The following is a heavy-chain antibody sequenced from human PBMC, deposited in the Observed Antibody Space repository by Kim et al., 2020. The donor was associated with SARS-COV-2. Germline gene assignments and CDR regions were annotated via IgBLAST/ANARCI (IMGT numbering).Heavy chain of an antibody. CDR3: ANDFHMACADHFHDGM. D-gene: IGHD3-3*01. CDR1: GFTFSIYT. CDR2: ISNDHGI. V-gene: IGHV3-21*04. J-gene: IGHJ6*01. Sequence: GGSLRLSCAASGFTFSIYTMNWVRQAPEKGLEWVSLISNDHGIIYSASVEEGRTITCNNTTNTMQLLMTSLMTADTAAEYYSANDFHMACADHFHDGM.